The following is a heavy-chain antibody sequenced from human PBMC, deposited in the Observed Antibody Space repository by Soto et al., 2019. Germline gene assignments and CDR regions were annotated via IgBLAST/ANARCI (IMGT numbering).Heavy chain of an antibody. V-gene: IGHV1-8*01. Sequence: QVQLVQSGAEVKKPGASVKVSCKASGYTFTSYDINWVRQATGQGLEWMGWMNPNSGNTDYAQNFQGRVTMTRSTSISTDYMELTSLRSDDTAVYYCARGNGIYRGSPDYWGQGTLVTVSS. CDR3: ARGNGIYRGSPDY. J-gene: IGHJ4*02. D-gene: IGHD5-12*01. CDR1: GYTFTSYD. CDR2: MNPNSGNT.